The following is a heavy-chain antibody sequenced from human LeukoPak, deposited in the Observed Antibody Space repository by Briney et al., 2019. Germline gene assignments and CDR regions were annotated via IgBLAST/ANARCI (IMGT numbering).Heavy chain of an antibody. CDR1: GYSFTNYW. V-gene: IGHV5-51*01. CDR2: IYPGDSDI. J-gene: IGHJ4*02. Sequence: GESLKISCKGSGYSFTNYWIGWVRQMPGKGLEWMGIIYPGDSDIRYSPSFQGQVTISVDKSITTVYLQWSSLKASDTAMYYCARQNAEVSYFDSWGQGTLVTVSS. D-gene: IGHD1-1*01. CDR3: ARQNAEVSYFDS.